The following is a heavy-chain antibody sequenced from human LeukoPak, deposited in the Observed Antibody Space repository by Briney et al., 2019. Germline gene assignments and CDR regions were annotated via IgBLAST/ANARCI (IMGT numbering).Heavy chain of an antibody. Sequence: PSETLSLTCAVYGGSFSGYYWSWIRQPPGKGLEWIGYIYYSGSTNYNPSLKSRVTISVDTSKNQFSLKLSSVTAADTAVYYCASQGGRNWFDPWGQGTLVTVSS. CDR3: ASQGGRNWFDP. D-gene: IGHD1-26*01. V-gene: IGHV4-59*01. J-gene: IGHJ5*02. CDR2: IYYSGST. CDR1: GGSFSGYY.